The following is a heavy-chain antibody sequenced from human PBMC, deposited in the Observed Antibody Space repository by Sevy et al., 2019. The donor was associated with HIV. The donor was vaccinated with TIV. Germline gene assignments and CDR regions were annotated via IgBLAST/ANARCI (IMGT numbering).Heavy chain of an antibody. CDR2: IYYSGST. D-gene: IGHD1-20*01. J-gene: IGHJ4*02. Sequence: SETLSLTCSVSGGSMNIYYWSWIRQPPGKGLEWIGFIYYSGSTNYNPSLKSRVTISGDTSKNQFSLKLSSVTAADTAVYYCARVGFNWNDVDYWGQGTLVTVSS. V-gene: IGHV4-59*01. CDR3: ARVGFNWNDVDY. CDR1: GGSMNIYY.